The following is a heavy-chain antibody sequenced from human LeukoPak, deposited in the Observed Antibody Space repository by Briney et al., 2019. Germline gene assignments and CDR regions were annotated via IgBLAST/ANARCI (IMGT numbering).Heavy chain of an antibody. Sequence: SETLSLTCAVYGGSFSGYYWSWIRQPPGKGLEWIGEINHSGSTNYNPSLKSRVTISVDTSKNQFSLKLSSVTAADTAVYYCARASSSRVVGGLYYYYYMDVWGKGTTVTVSS. CDR3: ARASSSRVVGGLYYYYYMDV. J-gene: IGHJ6*03. CDR2: INHSGST. D-gene: IGHD6-13*01. V-gene: IGHV4-34*01. CDR1: GGSFSGYY.